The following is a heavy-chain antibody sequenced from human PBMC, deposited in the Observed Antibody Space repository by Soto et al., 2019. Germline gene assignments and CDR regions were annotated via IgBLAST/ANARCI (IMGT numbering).Heavy chain of an antibody. CDR2: IYYSGNT. Sequence: QVQLQESGPGLVKPSQTLSLTCTVSGGSISSGAYYWSWIRQHPGKGLEWIGYIYYSGNTYYNPSLKSRVNISVDTSKNQFSLKLSSVTAADTAVYYCARVGLRLGDYFDYWGQGTLVSVSS. V-gene: IGHV4-31*03. CDR1: GGSISSGAYY. J-gene: IGHJ4*02. CDR3: ARVGLRLGDYFDY. D-gene: IGHD3-16*01.